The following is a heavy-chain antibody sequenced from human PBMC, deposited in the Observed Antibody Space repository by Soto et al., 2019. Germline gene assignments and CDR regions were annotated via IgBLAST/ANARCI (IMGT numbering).Heavy chain of an antibody. D-gene: IGHD4-17*01. Sequence: QVQLLESGGGVVQPGRSLRLSCAASGFTFSSYGMHWVRQAPGKGLEWVAVISYDGSNKDYAGSVKGRFTISRDNSKNTLYLQMNSLRAEDTAVYYCAKDLAYYETTVVTPFDYWGQGTLVTVSS. CDR1: GFTFSSYG. CDR2: ISYDGSNK. V-gene: IGHV3-30*18. J-gene: IGHJ4*02. CDR3: AKDLAYYETTVVTPFDY.